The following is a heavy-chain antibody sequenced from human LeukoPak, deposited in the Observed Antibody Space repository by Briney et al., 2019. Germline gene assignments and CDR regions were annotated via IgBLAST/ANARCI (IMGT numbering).Heavy chain of an antibody. CDR3: ARSTDLDVYYDFWSGYRY. Sequence: SSETLSLTCAVYGGSFSGYYWSWIRRPPGKGLEWIGEINHSGSTNYNPSLKSRVTISADTSKNQFSLKLSSVTAADTAVYYCARSTDLDVYYDFWSGYRYWGQGTLVTVSS. J-gene: IGHJ4*02. CDR1: GGSFSGYY. CDR2: INHSGST. D-gene: IGHD3-3*01. V-gene: IGHV4-34*01.